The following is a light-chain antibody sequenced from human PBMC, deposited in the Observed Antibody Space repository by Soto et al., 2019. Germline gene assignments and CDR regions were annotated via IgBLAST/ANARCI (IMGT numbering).Light chain of an antibody. J-gene: IGLJ1*01. CDR1: NIDFGSYNL. CDR2: EAN. V-gene: IGLV2-23*01. Sequence: QSILTRPASVSVSPSQAITFSCTGTNIDFGSYNLISWYQQHPGKAPKLMIYEANKRPSGVSNRFSGSKSGNTASLTISGLQAEDEAEYFCCTYASTSTSLVFGTGTKVTV. CDR3: CTYASTSTSLV.